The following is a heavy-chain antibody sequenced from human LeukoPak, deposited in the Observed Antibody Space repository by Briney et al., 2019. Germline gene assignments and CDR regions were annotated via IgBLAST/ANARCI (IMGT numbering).Heavy chain of an antibody. V-gene: IGHV1-46*01. J-gene: IGHJ4*02. CDR1: GYTFTSYY. D-gene: IGHD5-12*01. CDR2: INPSGGST. Sequence: DSVKVSCKASGYTFTSYYMHWVRQAPGQGLEWMGIINPSGGSTSYAQKFQGRVTITADESTSTAYMELSSLRSEDTAVYYCARENSGHANSPFDYWGQGTLVTVSS. CDR3: ARENSGHANSPFDY.